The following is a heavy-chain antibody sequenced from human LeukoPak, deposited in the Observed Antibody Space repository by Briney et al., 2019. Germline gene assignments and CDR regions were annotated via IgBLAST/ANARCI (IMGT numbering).Heavy chain of an antibody. Sequence: SETLSLTCTVSGGSISSYYWSWIRQPPGKGLEWIGYIYFSGSTNYNPSLKSRVTISVDTSKNQFSLKLSSVTAADTAVYYCARMTMVRGSDDYYYYGMDVWGQGTTVIVSS. CDR1: GGSISSYY. V-gene: IGHV4-59*01. CDR2: IYFSGST. D-gene: IGHD3-10*01. J-gene: IGHJ6*02. CDR3: ARMTMVRGSDDYYYYGMDV.